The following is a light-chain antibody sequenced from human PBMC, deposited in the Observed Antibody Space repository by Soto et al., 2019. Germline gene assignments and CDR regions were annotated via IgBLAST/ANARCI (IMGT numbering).Light chain of an antibody. V-gene: IGKV1-9*01. CDR2: AAS. J-gene: IGKJ4*01. CDR3: QKLNTYPLN. CDR1: QGISTY. Sequence: DIQMTHSPSSLSASVGDRVTITFRASQGISTYLAWYQQKPGKAPKLLIYAASTLQSGVPSRFSGSGSGTEFTLTISSLQPEDFATYYCQKLNTYPLNCGGGNKGDIK.